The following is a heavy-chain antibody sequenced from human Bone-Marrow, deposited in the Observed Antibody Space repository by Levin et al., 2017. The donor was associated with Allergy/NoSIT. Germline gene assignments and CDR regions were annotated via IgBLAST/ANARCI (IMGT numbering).Heavy chain of an antibody. J-gene: IGHJ4*02. CDR1: GFTFSTYV. CDR3: ASGLFAGSGTYGF. Sequence: PGGSLRLSCAASGFTFSTYVMNWVRQAPGKGLEWVSTISGSGDDTYYADSVKGRFTISRDNSKNTVSLQMNSLRAEDTALYYCASGLFAGSGTYGFWGQGALVTVSS. D-gene: IGHD1-26*01. V-gene: IGHV3-23*01. CDR2: ISGSGDDT.